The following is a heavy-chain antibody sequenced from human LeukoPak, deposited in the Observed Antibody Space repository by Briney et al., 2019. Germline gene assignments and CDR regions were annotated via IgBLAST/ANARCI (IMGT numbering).Heavy chain of an antibody. V-gene: IGHV3-30-3*01. Sequence: GGSLRPSCAASGFTFSSYAMHWVRQAPGKGLEWVAVISYDGSNKYYADSVKGRFTISRDNSKNTLYLQMNSLRAEDTAVYYCARGWWLQLSLGLDYWGQGTLVTVSS. D-gene: IGHD5-24*01. CDR2: ISYDGSNK. CDR1: GFTFSSYA. CDR3: ARGWWLQLSLGLDY. J-gene: IGHJ4*02.